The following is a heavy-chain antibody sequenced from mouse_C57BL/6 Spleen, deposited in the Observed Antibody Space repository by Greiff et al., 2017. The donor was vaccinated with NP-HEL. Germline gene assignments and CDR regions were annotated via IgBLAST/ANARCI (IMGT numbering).Heavy chain of an antibody. Sequence: QVQLQQPGAELVKPGASVKVSCKASGYTFTSYWMHWVKQRPGQGLEWIGRIHPSDSDTNYNQKFKGKATLTVDKSSSTAYMQLSSLTTEDSAVYYCAISNSSDYWFAYWGQGTLVTVSA. V-gene: IGHV1-74*01. CDR2: IHPSDSDT. D-gene: IGHD3-2*02. J-gene: IGHJ3*01. CDR3: AISNSSDYWFAY. CDR1: GYTFTSYW.